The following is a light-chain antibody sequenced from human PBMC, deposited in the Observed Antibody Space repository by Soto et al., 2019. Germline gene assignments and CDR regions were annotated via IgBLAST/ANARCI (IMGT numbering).Light chain of an antibody. CDR2: EVS. J-gene: IGLJ2*01. CDR1: TSNIGNNF. CDR3: SSYTSSSTLVV. Sequence: QSVLTQPPSVSAAPRQKVTISCSGSTSNIGNNFVSWYQQLPGTAPKLMIYEVSNRPSGVSNRFSGSKSGNTASLTISGLQAEDEADYYCSSYTSSSTLVVFGGGTQLTVL. V-gene: IGLV2-14*01.